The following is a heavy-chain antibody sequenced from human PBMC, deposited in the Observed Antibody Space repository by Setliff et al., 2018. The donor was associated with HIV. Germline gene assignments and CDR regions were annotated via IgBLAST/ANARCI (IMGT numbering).Heavy chain of an antibody. CDR3: ATLDYYGSQTYNLALHY. Sequence: ASVKVSCKASGYTFTDYYMHWVQQAPEKGLEWMGRVDPKNGKTLYAENLRGRITITADTSTDTAYMELNSLRSEDTAMYYCATLDYYGSQTYNLALHYWGQGTLVTVSS. J-gene: IGHJ4*02. V-gene: IGHV1-69-2*01. CDR2: VDPKNGKT. CDR1: GYTFTDYY. D-gene: IGHD3-10*01.